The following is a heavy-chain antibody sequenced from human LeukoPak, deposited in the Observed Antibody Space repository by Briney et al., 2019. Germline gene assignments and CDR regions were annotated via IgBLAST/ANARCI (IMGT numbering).Heavy chain of an antibody. V-gene: IGHV4-4*07. CDR1: GGSISSYY. D-gene: IGHD3-22*01. Sequence: SETLSLTCTVSGGSISSYYWSWIRQPAGKGLEWIGRIYTSGSTNYNPSLKSRVTMSVDTSKNQFSLKLSSVTAADTAVYYCARDAFNAENYYDRSGSFDYWGQGTLVTVSS. CDR3: ARDAFNAENYYDRSGSFDY. CDR2: IYTSGST. J-gene: IGHJ4*02.